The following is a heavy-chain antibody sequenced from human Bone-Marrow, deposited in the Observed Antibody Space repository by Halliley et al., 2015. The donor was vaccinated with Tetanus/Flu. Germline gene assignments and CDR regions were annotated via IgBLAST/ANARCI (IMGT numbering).Heavy chain of an antibody. Sequence: CAASGFTFSSFEMHWVRQAPGKGLEWVAVVIYDGSNKYYADSVKGRFTISRDNSKNTLYLQMNSLRVEDTAIYYCAKESYSGSYRFFQHWGQGTLVTVSS. V-gene: IGHV3-30*18. D-gene: IGHD1-26*01. CDR1: GFTFSSFE. CDR3: AKESYSGSYRFFQH. CDR2: VIYDGSNK. J-gene: IGHJ1*01.